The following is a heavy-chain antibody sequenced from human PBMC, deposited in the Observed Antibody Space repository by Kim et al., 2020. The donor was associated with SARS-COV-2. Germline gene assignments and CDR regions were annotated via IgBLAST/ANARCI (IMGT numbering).Heavy chain of an antibody. Sequence: NPSLKSRVTLSVETAKNHFSLKLSCVTAADTAVYYCAREGFDVASLGFDYWGQGTLVTVSS. D-gene: IGHD5-12*01. J-gene: IGHJ4*02. V-gene: IGHV4-59*01. CDR3: AREGFDVASLGFDY.